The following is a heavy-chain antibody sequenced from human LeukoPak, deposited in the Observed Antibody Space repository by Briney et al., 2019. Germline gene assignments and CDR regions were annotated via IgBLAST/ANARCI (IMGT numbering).Heavy chain of an antibody. Sequence: ASVKVSCKASGYTFTSYDINWVRQATGQGLEWMGWMNPNSGNTGYAQKFQGRVTMTRNTSISTAYMELSSLRSEDTAVYYCARARGYSYGSPSITYGGFDYWGQGTLVTVSS. J-gene: IGHJ4*02. CDR1: GYTFTSYD. D-gene: IGHD5-18*01. V-gene: IGHV1-8*01. CDR2: MNPNSGNT. CDR3: ARARGYSYGSPSITYGGFDY.